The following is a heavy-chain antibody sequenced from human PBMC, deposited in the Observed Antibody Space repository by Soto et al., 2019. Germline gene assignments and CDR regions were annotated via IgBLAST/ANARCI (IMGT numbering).Heavy chain of an antibody. Sequence: EVQLLESGGGLVQPGGSLRLSCAASGFTFSSYAMSWVRQAPGKGLEWVSAISGSGGSTYYADSVKGRFTISRDNSKNTLYLQMNSLRAEDTAVYYCGGRYCSGGSCHGAAFDIWGQGTMVTVSS. CDR1: GFTFSSYA. D-gene: IGHD2-15*01. V-gene: IGHV3-23*01. CDR2: ISGSGGST. J-gene: IGHJ3*02. CDR3: GGRYCSGGSCHGAAFDI.